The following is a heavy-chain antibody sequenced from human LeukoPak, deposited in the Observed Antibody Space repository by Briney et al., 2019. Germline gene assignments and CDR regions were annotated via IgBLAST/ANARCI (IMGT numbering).Heavy chain of an antibody. CDR2: ISSSGSST. V-gene: IGHV3-23*01. CDR1: GFTLSTYG. D-gene: IGHD6-19*01. J-gene: IGHJ4*02. CDR3: ATQRSGWHYFDY. Sequence: PGGSLRLSCAASGFTLSTYGMHWVRQAPGKGLEWVSSISSSGSSTYYADSVKGRFTISRDNSKNTLFLQMNSLRAEDTAVYYCATQRSGWHYFDYWGQGTLVTVSS.